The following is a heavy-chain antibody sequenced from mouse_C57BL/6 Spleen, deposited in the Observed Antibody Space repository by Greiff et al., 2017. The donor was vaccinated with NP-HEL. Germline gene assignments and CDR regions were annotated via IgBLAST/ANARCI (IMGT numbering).Heavy chain of an antibody. CDR1: GYTFTDYE. V-gene: IGHV1-15*01. D-gene: IGHD2-2*01. J-gene: IGHJ3*01. CDR3: TRLHGYPGFAY. CDR2: IDPETGGT. Sequence: QVQLQQSGAELVRPGASVTLSCKASGYTFTDYEMHWVKQTPVHGLEWIGAIDPETGGTAYNQKFKGKAILTADKSSSTAYMELRSLTSEDSAVYYCTRLHGYPGFAYWGQGTLVTVSA.